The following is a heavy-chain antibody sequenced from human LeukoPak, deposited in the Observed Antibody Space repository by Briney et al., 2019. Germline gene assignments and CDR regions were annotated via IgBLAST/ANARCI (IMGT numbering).Heavy chain of an antibody. CDR1: GFTFGSYV. Sequence: GGSLRLSCAASGFTFGSYVMNWVRQAPGKGLEWVSTISGSGGATFYADSMNGRFTISRDNSKNTLYLQMNSLRAEDTAVYYCAKRTVGWPSYFDSWGQGTLVTVSS. D-gene: IGHD6-19*01. CDR3: AKRTVGWPSYFDS. V-gene: IGHV3-23*01. CDR2: ISGSGGAT. J-gene: IGHJ4*02.